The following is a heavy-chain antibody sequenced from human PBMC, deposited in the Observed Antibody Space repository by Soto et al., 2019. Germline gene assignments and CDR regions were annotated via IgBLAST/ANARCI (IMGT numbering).Heavy chain of an antibody. Sequence: PSETLSLTCTVSGGSISSSSFYWGWIRQPPGKGLEWIGSIYYSGSTYYNPSLKSRVTISVDTSKNQFSLKVSSVTAADTAVYYCARCGSYNYYYYGMDVWGQGTTVTVSS. CDR2: IYYSGST. V-gene: IGHV4-39*01. CDR1: GGSISSSSFY. J-gene: IGHJ6*02. D-gene: IGHD1-26*01. CDR3: ARCGSYNYYYYGMDV.